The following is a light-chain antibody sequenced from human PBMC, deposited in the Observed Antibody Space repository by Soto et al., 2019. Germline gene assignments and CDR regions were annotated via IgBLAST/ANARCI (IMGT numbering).Light chain of an antibody. Sequence: QPVLTQPPSASGTPGQWVTISCSVSSSNIGSTFVYWYQQLPGTAPKLLIYRNNQRPSGVPDRFYGSKSCSSAALAISGLRSEEDADDYCSAWDDSLIGVVFGGGTKLTVL. CDR3: SAWDDSLIGVV. J-gene: IGLJ2*01. CDR1: SSNIGSTF. V-gene: IGLV1-47*01. CDR2: RNN.